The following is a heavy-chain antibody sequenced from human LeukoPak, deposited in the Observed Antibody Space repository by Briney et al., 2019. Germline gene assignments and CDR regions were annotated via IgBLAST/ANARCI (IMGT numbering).Heavy chain of an antibody. J-gene: IGHJ4*02. CDR3: VKLRGIYLDFDY. Sequence: GGSLRLSCAASGFTFSSYAMSWVRQAPGKGLEWVSAIIGSGGYTYYADSVKGRFTISRDNSKNTLSLQMDSLRAEDTAVYYCVKLRGIYLDFDYWGQGTLVTVSS. V-gene: IGHV3-23*01. D-gene: IGHD1-26*01. CDR1: GFTFSSYA. CDR2: IIGSGGYT.